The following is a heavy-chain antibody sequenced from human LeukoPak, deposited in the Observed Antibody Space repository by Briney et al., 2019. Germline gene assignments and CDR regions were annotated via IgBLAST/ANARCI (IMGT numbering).Heavy chain of an antibody. Sequence: PGGSLRLSCAASGFTFSSYSMNWVRQAPGKGLEWVSSISSSSYIYYADSVKGRFTISRDNAKNSLYLQMNSLRAEDTAVYYCARDQDYVWGSYPVDYWGQGTLVTVSS. CDR3: ARDQDYVWGSYPVDY. CDR1: GFTFSSYS. V-gene: IGHV3-21*01. D-gene: IGHD3-16*01. J-gene: IGHJ4*02. CDR2: ISSSSYI.